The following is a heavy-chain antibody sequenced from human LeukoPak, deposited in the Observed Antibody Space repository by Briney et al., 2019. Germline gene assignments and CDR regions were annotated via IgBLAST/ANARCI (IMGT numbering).Heavy chain of an antibody. D-gene: IGHD3-16*01. CDR1: GFTFSNYW. Sequence: PGGSLRLSCAASGFTFSNYWMAWVRQAPGKGLEWVANIKEDGSNENYVDSVKGRFTISRDNAKKSLYLQMNSLRAEDTAVFYCARDPMGFESDYQGDTFDLWGQGTMVTVSS. CDR3: ARDPMGFESDYQGDTFDL. V-gene: IGHV3-7*01. J-gene: IGHJ3*01. CDR2: IKEDGSNE.